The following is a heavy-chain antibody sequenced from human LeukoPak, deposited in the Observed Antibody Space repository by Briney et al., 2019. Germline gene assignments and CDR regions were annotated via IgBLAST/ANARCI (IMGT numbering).Heavy chain of an antibody. J-gene: IGHJ4*02. Sequence: PGGSLRLSCVASGFSFNDFGMHWVRQAPGKGLQWLASIRYGGTDKEYADSVKGRFTISIDSSQNTLYLQMNSLRPEDTAVYYCARDLGSKQIPGGSADWGQGTLVTVSS. CDR3: ARDLGSKQIPGGSAD. CDR1: GFSFNDFG. CDR2: IRYGGTDK. V-gene: IGHV3-30*02. D-gene: IGHD3-10*01.